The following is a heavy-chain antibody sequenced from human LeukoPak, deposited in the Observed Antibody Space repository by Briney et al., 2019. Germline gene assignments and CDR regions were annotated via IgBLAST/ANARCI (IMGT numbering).Heavy chain of an antibody. J-gene: IGHJ3*02. V-gene: IGHV4-39*02. CDR2: IHYSGRT. CDR1: GGPISGSSYY. CDR3: ARPLGYCSGGSCYGDAFDI. Sequence: SETLSLTCTVSGGPISGSSYYWGWIRQPPGKRLEWIGSIHYSGRTYDNPSLKSRVTISLDTSKNHFSPKLSSVTAADTAVYYCARPLGYCSGGSCYGDAFDIWGQGTMVTVSS. D-gene: IGHD2-15*01.